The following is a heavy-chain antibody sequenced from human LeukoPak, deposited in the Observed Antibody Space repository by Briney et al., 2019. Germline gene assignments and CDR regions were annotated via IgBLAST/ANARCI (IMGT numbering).Heavy chain of an antibody. D-gene: IGHD3-22*01. CDR3: AKVHSSGYYYLLSWFDP. J-gene: IGHJ5*02. CDR1: GFTFSSYA. Sequence: GGSLRLSCAASGFTFSSYAMRWVRQAPGKGLEWVSAISGSGGSKYYADSVKGRFTISRDNSKNTLYLQMNSLRAEDTAVYYCAKVHSSGYYYLLSWFDPWGQGTLVTVSS. V-gene: IGHV3-23*01. CDR2: ISGSGGSK.